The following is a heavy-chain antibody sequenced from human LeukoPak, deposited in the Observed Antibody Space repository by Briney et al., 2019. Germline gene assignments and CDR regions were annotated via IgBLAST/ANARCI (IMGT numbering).Heavy chain of an antibody. V-gene: IGHV7-4-1*02. CDR2: IDTSTGRP. CDR1: GYTFTTYA. D-gene: IGHD3-22*01. Sequence: GASVKVSCKASGYTFTTYAINWVRQAPGQGLEWMGWIDTSTGRPTYAQGFTEQFVFSLDASVSTAYLQISSLKAEDTAVYYCARGSVYYDSSGYYQFEYFQHWGQGTLVTVSS. J-gene: IGHJ1*01. CDR3: ARGSVYYDSSGYYQFEYFQH.